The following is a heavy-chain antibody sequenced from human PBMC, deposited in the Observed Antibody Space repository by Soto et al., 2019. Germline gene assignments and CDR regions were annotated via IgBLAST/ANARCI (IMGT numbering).Heavy chain of an antibody. CDR2: ISYDGSNK. CDR3: ARESYYFDY. V-gene: IGHV3-30-3*01. CDR1: GFTFSSYA. J-gene: IGHJ4*02. Sequence: QVQLVESGGGVVQPGRSLRLSCVASGFTFSSYAMHWVRQAPGKGLEWVAVISYDGSNKYYADSVKGRFTISRDNSKNTLYLQMNSLRAEDTAVYYCARESYYFDYWGQGTLVTVSS.